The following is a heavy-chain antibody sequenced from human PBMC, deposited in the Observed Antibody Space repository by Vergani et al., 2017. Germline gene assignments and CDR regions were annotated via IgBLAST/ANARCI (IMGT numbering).Heavy chain of an antibody. Sequence: QVQLVESGGGVVQPGRSLRLSCAASGFTFSSYAMHWVRQAPGKGLEGVAVISYDGSNKYYADSVKGRFTISRDNSKNTLYLQMNSLRAEDTAVYYCARDPREPPWLFPTGYFDYWGQGTLVTVSS. V-gene: IGHV3-30-3*01. D-gene: IGHD3-22*01. J-gene: IGHJ4*02. CDR2: ISYDGSNK. CDR3: ARDPREPPWLFPTGYFDY. CDR1: GFTFSSYA.